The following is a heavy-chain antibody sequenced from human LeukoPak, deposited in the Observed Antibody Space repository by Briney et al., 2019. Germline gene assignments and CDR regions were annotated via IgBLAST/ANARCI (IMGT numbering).Heavy chain of an antibody. CDR2: ISYDGSNK. CDR1: GFTFRSYG. CDR3: AKNGYYYDSSGYYYNDY. Sequence: GRSLRLSCAASGFTFRSYGRHWFGQAPGKGLEWVAFISYDGSNKYYADSVKGRFTISRDNSKNTLYLQMNSLRAEDTAVYYCAKNGYYYDSSGYYYNDYWGQGTLVTVSS. J-gene: IGHJ4*02. D-gene: IGHD3-22*01. V-gene: IGHV3-30*18.